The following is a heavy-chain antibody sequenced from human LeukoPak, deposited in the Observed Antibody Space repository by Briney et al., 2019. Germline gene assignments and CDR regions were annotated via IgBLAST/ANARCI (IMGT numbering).Heavy chain of an antibody. CDR2: INHSGST. Sequence: SETLSLTCAVYGGSFSGYYWSWIRQPPGKGLEWIGEINHSGSTNYNPSLKSRVTISVDTSKNQFSLKLSSVTAADTAVYYCARGRNIVVVVAATAEYYYMDVWGKGTTVTVSS. V-gene: IGHV4-34*01. CDR1: GGSFSGYY. J-gene: IGHJ6*03. CDR3: ARGRNIVVVVAATAEYYYMDV. D-gene: IGHD2-15*01.